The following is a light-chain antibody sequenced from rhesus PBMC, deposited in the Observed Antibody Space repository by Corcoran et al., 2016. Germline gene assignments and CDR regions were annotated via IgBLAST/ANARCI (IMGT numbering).Light chain of an antibody. Sequence: ASQGINNYLAWYQQQPGKAPNLLIYYATTLHSGVPSRFSGSGSGTDFTLTISSLQPEHFATYYCQQYNALPLTFGPGTKLDIK. CDR2: YAT. V-gene: IGKV1-25*02. J-gene: IGKJ3*01. CDR3: QQYNALPLT. CDR1: QGINNY.